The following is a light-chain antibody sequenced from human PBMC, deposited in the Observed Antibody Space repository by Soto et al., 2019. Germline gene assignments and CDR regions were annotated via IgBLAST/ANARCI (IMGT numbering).Light chain of an antibody. V-gene: IGKV3-11*01. CDR2: DAS. Sequence: PGERATLSCRASQSVRSSLAWYQQKPGQAPRLLIYDASNRATGIPARFSGSGSGTDFTLTISSLEPEDFAVYYCQQRSNWPPEVTVGPGTKVDIK. CDR3: QQRSNWPPEVT. CDR1: QSVRSS. J-gene: IGKJ3*01.